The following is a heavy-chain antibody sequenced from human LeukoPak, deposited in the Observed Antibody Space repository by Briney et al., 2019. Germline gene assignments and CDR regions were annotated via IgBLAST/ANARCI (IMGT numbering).Heavy chain of an antibody. J-gene: IGHJ4*02. CDR3: AKSSSSWSLFANY. D-gene: IGHD6-13*01. CDR2: ISGSGGST. Sequence: GGSLTLSCAPSGFTFSSYAMSWVRQAPGKGLEWVSAISGSGGSTYYADSVKGRFTISRDNSKTTLYLQMNSLRAEDTAVYYCAKSSSSWSLFANYGGQGTLVTVS. V-gene: IGHV3-23*01. CDR1: GFTFSSYA.